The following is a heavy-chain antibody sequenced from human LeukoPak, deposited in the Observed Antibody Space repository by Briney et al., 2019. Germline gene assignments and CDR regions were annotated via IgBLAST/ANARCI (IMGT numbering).Heavy chain of an antibody. Sequence: PGGSLRLSCAASGFTFSSYAMHWVRQAPGKGLEWVAVISYDGSNKYYADSVKGRFTISRDNSKNTLYLQMNSLRDEDTAVYYCANLGPPGRDHYLESWGQGTLVTVSS. CDR2: ISYDGSNK. D-gene: IGHD5-24*01. CDR1: GFTFSSYA. V-gene: IGHV3-30*04. CDR3: ANLGPPGRDHYLES. J-gene: IGHJ4*02.